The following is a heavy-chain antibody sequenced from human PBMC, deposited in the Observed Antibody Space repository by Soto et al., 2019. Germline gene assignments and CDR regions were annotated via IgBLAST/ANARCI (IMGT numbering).Heavy chain of an antibody. CDR2: FFSDAER. Sequence: ESGPTAGEPTETLTLTCSVSGFSLTNGRMGVSWIRQPPGKALEWLAHFFSDAERSYSTSMQSRLNMYKDSSGSQVVLTMTNMAPADTATYFCARMDGDYNYYGLDVWGHGIAVTVSS. CDR1: GFSLTNGRMG. D-gene: IGHD4-17*01. V-gene: IGHV2-26*01. CDR3: ARMDGDYNYYGLDV. J-gene: IGHJ6*02.